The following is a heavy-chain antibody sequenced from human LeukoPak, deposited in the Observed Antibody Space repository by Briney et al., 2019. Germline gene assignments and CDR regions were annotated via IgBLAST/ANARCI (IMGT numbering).Heavy chain of an antibody. D-gene: IGHD6-13*01. V-gene: IGHV3-9*01. CDR1: GFTFDDYA. Sequence: PGGSLRLSCAASGFTFDDYAMHWVRQAPGKGLEWVSGISWNSGSIGYADSVKGRFTISRDNAKNSLYLQMNSLRAEDTALYYCAKDTYSSSWYGIYYYYGMDVWGQGATVTVSS. CDR2: ISWNSGSI. J-gene: IGHJ6*02. CDR3: AKDTYSSSWYGIYYYYGMDV.